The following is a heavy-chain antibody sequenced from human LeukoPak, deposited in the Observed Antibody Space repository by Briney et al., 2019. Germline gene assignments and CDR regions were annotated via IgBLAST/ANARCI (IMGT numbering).Heavy chain of an antibody. CDR1: GGTFSSYA. V-gene: IGHV1-18*01. CDR3: ARVTAFPAFDP. D-gene: IGHD2-2*01. Sequence: ASVKVSCKASGGTFSSYAISWVRQAPGQGLEWMGWISAYNGNTNYAQKLQGRVTMTTDTSTSTAYMELRSLRSDDTAVYYCARVTAFPAFDPWGQGTLVTVSS. J-gene: IGHJ5*02. CDR2: ISAYNGNT.